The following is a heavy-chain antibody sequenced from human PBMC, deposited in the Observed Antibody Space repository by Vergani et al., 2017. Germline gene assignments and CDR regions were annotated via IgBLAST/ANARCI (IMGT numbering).Heavy chain of an antibody. J-gene: IGHJ4*02. D-gene: IGHD4-23*01. CDR1: GFTFDDYT. CDR3: AKEGTRGWLLGSSGGYXFDY. CDR2: ISWDGGST. Sequence: EVQLVESGGVVVQPGGSLRLSCAASGFTFDDYTMHWVRQAPGKGLEWVSLISWDGGSTYYADSVKGRFTISRDNSKNSLYLQMNSLRTEDTALYYCAKEGTRGWLLGSSGGYXFDYWGQGTLVTVSS. V-gene: IGHV3-43*01.